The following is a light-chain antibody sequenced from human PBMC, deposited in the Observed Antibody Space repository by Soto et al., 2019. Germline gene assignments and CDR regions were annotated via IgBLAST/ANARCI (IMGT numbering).Light chain of an antibody. J-gene: IGLJ1*01. Sequence: QSALTQPASVSGSPGQSITISCTGTSSDVGGYNYVSWYQQHPGKAPKLMIYDVSDRPSGVSNRFSCSKSGNTASLTISGLQAEDEADYYCCSYTSSSTPWVFGTGNKLTVL. CDR1: SSDVGGYNY. CDR2: DVS. V-gene: IGLV2-14*03. CDR3: CSYTSSSTPWV.